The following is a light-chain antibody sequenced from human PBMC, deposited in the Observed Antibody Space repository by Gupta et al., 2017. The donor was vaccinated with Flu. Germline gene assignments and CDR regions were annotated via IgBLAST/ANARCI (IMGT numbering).Light chain of an antibody. CDR2: GAS. CDR1: QSISTY. CDR3: QQSSRTPLT. Sequence: DIQMTQSPSSLSAFVGDRVTITCRASQSISTYLYWYQQKPGKAPELLIYGASSLQSGVPSRFSGSGSGTDFTLTISNLQPEDFATYYCQQSSRTPLTFGGGTKVEIK. J-gene: IGKJ4*01. V-gene: IGKV1-39*01.